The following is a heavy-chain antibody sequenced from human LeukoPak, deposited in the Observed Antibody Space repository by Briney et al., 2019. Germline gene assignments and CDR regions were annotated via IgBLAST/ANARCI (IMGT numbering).Heavy chain of an antibody. J-gene: IGHJ4*02. V-gene: IGHV1-18*01. D-gene: IGHD3-16*02. CDR2: ISAYNGNT. CDR3: ARDGVYDYVWGSYRYADY. Sequence: GASVKVSCKASGYTFTSYGISWVRQAPGQGLEWMGWISAYNGNTNYAQKLQGRVTMTTDTSTSTAYMELRSLRSDDTAVYYCARDGVYDYVWGSYRYADYWGQGTLVTVSS. CDR1: GYTFTSYG.